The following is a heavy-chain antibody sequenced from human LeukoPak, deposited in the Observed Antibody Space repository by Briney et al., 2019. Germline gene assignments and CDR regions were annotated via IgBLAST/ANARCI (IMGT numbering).Heavy chain of an antibody. D-gene: IGHD2-21*02. Sequence: SVKVSCKASGGTFSSYAISWVRQAPGQGLEWMGRIIPIFGTANYAQKFQGRVTITTDESTSTAYVELSSLRSEDTAVYYCARESVPPYCGGDCCLDYWGQGTLVTVSS. CDR2: IIPIFGTA. J-gene: IGHJ4*02. CDR3: ARESVPPYCGGDCCLDY. CDR1: GGTFSSYA. V-gene: IGHV1-69*05.